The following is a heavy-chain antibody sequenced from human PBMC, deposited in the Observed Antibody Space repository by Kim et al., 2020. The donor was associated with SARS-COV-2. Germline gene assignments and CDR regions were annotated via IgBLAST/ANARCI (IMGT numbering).Heavy chain of an antibody. V-gene: IGHV3-23*01. D-gene: IGHD1-20*01. CDR2: ISGSGGST. CDR1: GFTFSSYA. Sequence: GGSLRLSCAASGFTFSSYAMSWVRQAPGKGLEWVSAISGSGGSTYYADSVKGRFTISRDNSKNTLYLQMNSLRAEDTAVYYCAKYKVRFLNYYGMDVWGQGTTVTVSS. CDR3: AKYKVRFLNYYGMDV. J-gene: IGHJ6*02.